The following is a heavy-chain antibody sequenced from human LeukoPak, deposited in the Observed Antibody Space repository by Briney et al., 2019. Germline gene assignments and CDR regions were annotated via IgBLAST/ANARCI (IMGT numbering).Heavy chain of an antibody. CDR1: GFIVNSNA. Sequence: GGSLRLSCAASGFIVNSNAMSWIRQAPGKGLWWVSFTYSGGSTYYTDSVKGRFTISTDSSKNTLDLQMNSLRPGDTAVYYCAKAVEYYHDTSGYYFDFWGQGTLVTVSS. J-gene: IGHJ4*02. D-gene: IGHD3-22*01. V-gene: IGHV3-66*02. CDR3: AKAVEYYHDTSGYYFDF. CDR2: TYSGGST.